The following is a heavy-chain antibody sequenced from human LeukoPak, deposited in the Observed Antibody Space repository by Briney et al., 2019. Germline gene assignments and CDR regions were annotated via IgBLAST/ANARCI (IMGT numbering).Heavy chain of an antibody. Sequence: GSLRLSCAASGFTFNNYVMNWVRQPPGKGLEWIGYIYYSGSTNYNPSLKSRVTISVDTSKNQFSLKLSSVTAADTAVYYCASADTAMVHYYWGQGTLVTVSS. D-gene: IGHD5-18*01. CDR1: GFTFNNYV. J-gene: IGHJ4*02. V-gene: IGHV4-59*01. CDR3: ASADTAMVHYY. CDR2: IYYSGST.